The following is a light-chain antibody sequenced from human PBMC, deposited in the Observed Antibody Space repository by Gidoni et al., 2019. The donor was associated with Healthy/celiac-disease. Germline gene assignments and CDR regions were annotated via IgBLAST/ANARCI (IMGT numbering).Light chain of an antibody. Sequence: DIQMTQSPSSLSASVGDRVTITCQASQDISNYLNWYQQKPGKAPKLLIYDASNLETGVPSRFSGSGSVTDFTFTISSLQPEAIATYYCQQYDNLPLTFGGGTKVEIK. J-gene: IGKJ4*01. CDR3: QQYDNLPLT. CDR1: QDISNY. CDR2: DAS. V-gene: IGKV1-33*01.